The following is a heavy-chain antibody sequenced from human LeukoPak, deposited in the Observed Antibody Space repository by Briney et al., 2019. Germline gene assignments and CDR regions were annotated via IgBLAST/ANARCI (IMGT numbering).Heavy chain of an antibody. J-gene: IGHJ5*02. Sequence: SETLSLTCTVSGGSVSNSYWTWIRQSPGKGLEWIALIYYNGASDYNPSLWSRVTISIDTSRNQFSLSLRSVTAADTAVYYCAKDIGQINGRGWFDPWGQGTLVTVSS. D-gene: IGHD2-8*01. CDR1: GGSVSNSY. CDR2: IYYNGAS. V-gene: IGHV4-59*02. CDR3: AKDIGQINGRGWFDP.